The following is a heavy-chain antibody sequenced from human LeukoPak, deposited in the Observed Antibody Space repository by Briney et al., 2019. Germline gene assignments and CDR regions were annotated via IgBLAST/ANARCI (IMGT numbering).Heavy chain of an antibody. CDR3: ARAKYSSRTLFDY. V-gene: IGHV4-59*12. Sequence: PSETLSLTCTVSGGSISSYYWSWIRQPPGKGLEWIGYIYYSGSTNYNPSLKSRVTVSVDTSKNQFSLKLSSVTAADTAVYYCARAKYSSRTLFDYWGQGTLVTVSS. D-gene: IGHD6-13*01. CDR1: GGSISSYY. CDR2: IYYSGST. J-gene: IGHJ4*02.